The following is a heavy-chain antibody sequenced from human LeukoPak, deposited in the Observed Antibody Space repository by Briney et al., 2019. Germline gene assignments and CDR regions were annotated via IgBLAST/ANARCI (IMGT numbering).Heavy chain of an antibody. CDR2: INPNSGGT. CDR3: ARLDYDSSGYYPEIDY. CDR1: GYTLTCYY. V-gene: IGHV1-2*02. J-gene: IGHJ4*02. Sequence: GASVKDSCKASGYTLTCYYMHWVRQAPGQGLEWMGWINPNSGGTNYAQKFQGRVTMTRDTSISTAYMELSRLRSDDTAVYYCARLDYDSSGYYPEIDYWGQGTLVTVSS. D-gene: IGHD3-22*01.